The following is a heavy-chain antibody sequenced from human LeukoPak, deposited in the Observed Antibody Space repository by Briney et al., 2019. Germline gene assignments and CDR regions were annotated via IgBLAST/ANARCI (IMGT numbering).Heavy chain of an antibody. CDR3: ARDRYSNFYNWFDH. Sequence: GGSLRLSCAASGFTFSSYWMHWVRQAPGKGLVWVSRINTDGSSTSYADSVKGRFTISRGNAKNTLYLQMNSLRAEDTAVYYCARDRYSNFYNWFDHWGQGTLVTVSS. J-gene: IGHJ5*02. CDR1: GFTFSSYW. CDR2: INTDGSST. D-gene: IGHD4-11*01. V-gene: IGHV3-74*01.